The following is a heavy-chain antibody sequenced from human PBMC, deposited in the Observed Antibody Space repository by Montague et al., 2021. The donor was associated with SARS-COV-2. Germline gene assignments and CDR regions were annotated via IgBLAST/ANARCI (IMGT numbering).Heavy chain of an antibody. D-gene: IGHD2-2*01. V-gene: IGHV4-39*02. Sequence: SETLSLTCAVSGGSTNDNSYFWGWIRQPPGKGLEWIATIYYSGDTYYNPSLRIRVTMAVDTPRSHFSLKLSSVSAADTAADSCTRYHCSSTDCLLFDYWGQGILVTVSS. CDR3: TRYHCSSTDCLLFDY. CDR2: IYYSGDT. J-gene: IGHJ4*02. CDR1: GGSTNDNSYF.